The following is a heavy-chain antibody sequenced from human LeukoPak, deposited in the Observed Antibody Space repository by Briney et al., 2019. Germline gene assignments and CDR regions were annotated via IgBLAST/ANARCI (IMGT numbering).Heavy chain of an antibody. CDR1: GFTFSSYG. V-gene: IGHV3-33*01. Sequence: SGRSLRLSCAASGFTFSSYGMHWVRQAPGKGLEWVAVIWYDGTNKYYADSVKGRFTISRDSSRNTLYLQMNSLRAEDTAVYYCARAAYDNSGYLTLWGQGTLVTVSS. CDR3: ARAAYDNSGYLTL. D-gene: IGHD3-22*01. CDR2: IWYDGTNK. J-gene: IGHJ4*02.